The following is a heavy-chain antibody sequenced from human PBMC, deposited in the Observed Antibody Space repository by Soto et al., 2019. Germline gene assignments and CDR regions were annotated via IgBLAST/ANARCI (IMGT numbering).Heavy chain of an antibody. D-gene: IGHD1-1*01. CDR1: GYSFTNYW. CDR2: MYPGDSDT. Sequence: EVQLVQSGAEVKKPGESLKISCNGSGYSFTNYWIGWVRQMPGKGLEWMGIMYPGDSDTRYSPSFQGRVTLSADKSISTTYLQWSRLEASDTAMYYCARGNRQPTYYFEYWGQGTLVTVSS. V-gene: IGHV5-51*01. J-gene: IGHJ4*02. CDR3: ARGNRQPTYYFEY.